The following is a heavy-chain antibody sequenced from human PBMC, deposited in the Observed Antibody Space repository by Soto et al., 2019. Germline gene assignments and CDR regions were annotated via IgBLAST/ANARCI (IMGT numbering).Heavy chain of an antibody. J-gene: IGHJ4*02. D-gene: IGHD3-16*02. CDR3: VLDHPVLGELSAGNY. V-gene: IGHV4-34*01. CDR2: INHSGTT. Sequence: QVQLQQWGAGLLKPSGTLSLTCAVYGGSFSNYYWNWIRQPPGKGLEWIGEINHSGTTNYNPSLKSRVTISVDMSKNQFSLKVRSVTAADTAVYYCVLDHPVLGELSAGNYWGQGTLVTVSS. CDR1: GGSFSNYY.